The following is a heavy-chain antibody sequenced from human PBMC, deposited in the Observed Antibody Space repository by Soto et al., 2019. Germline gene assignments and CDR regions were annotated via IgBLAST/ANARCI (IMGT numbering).Heavy chain of an antibody. V-gene: IGHV3-53*01. J-gene: IGHJ5*02. CDR3: ATGLTLPVRPSFDT. D-gene: IGHD2-21*02. Sequence: EVQRVESGGGLIQPRGSLRLSCAASGFTISGNYITLVRQAPGKGLEWVSVIFSCDNTYYSDSVKGRFTISRDNSKNTVYLQMNRLRGDDTAVYFCATGLTLPVRPSFDTWGQGTLLTVSS. CDR2: IFSCDNT. CDR1: GFTISGNY.